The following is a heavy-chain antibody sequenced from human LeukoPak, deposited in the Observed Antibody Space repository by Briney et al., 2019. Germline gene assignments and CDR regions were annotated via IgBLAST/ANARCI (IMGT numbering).Heavy chain of an antibody. CDR3: ARGSSHGDPRR. D-gene: IGHD4-17*01. V-gene: IGHV1-69*04. J-gene: IGHJ4*02. CDR1: GGTFSSYA. Sequence: ASVKVSCKASGGTFSSYAISWVRQAPGQGLEWMGRIIPILGIANYAQKFQGRVTITADKSTSTAYMELSSLRSEDTAVYYCARGSSHGDPRRWGQGTLVTVSS. CDR2: IIPILGIA.